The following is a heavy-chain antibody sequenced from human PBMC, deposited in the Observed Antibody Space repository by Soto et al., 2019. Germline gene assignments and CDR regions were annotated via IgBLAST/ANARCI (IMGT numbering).Heavy chain of an antibody. CDR3: ACSMVRGVIYYYYYYMDV. J-gene: IGHJ6*03. D-gene: IGHD3-10*01. Sequence: QVQLVQSGAEVKKPGSSVKVSCKASGGTFSSYTISWVRQAPGQGLEWMGRIIPILGIANYAQKFQGRVTITADNSTSTAYMELSSLRSEDTAVYYCACSMVRGVIYYYYYYMDVWGKGTTVTVSS. CDR2: IIPILGIA. V-gene: IGHV1-69*02. CDR1: GGTFSSYT.